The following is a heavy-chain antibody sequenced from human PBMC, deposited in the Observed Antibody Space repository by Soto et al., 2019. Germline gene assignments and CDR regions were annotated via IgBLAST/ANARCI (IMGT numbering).Heavy chain of an antibody. Sequence: EVQLLESGGGLVQPGGSLRLSCAASGFTFSSYAMRWVRQAPGKGLEWVSAIRGSGGSTYYADSVKGRFTISRDNSKNTMYLQMNSLRAEDTAVYYCSKDREELPGPTFDYWGQGTLVTVSS. CDR3: SKDREELPGPTFDY. CDR1: GFTFSSYA. V-gene: IGHV3-23*01. J-gene: IGHJ4*02. CDR2: IRGSGGST. D-gene: IGHD1-7*01.